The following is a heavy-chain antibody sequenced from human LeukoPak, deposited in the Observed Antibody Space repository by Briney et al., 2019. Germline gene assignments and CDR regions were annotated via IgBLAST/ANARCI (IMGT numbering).Heavy chain of an antibody. V-gene: IGHV4-39*01. CDR1: GGFISSSSYY. CDR3: ARRDEIFDY. J-gene: IGHJ4*02. CDR2: IYYSGST. Sequence: SETLSLTCTVSGGFISSSSYYWGWIRQPPGKGLEWIGSIYYSGSTYYNPSLKSRVTISVDTSKNQFSLKLSSVTAADTAVYYCARRDEIFDYWGQGTLVTVSS.